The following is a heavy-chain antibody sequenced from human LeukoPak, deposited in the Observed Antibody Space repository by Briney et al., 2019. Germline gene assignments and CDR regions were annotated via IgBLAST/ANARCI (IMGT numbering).Heavy chain of an antibody. V-gene: IGHV5-51*01. CDR1: GYTFAEYW. CDR3: ARLRVDTAMVTPGLFDY. J-gene: IGHJ4*02. D-gene: IGHD5-18*01. Sequence: GESLKISCEGSGYTFAEYWVGWVRRMPGKGREYMGIIYPGDSETRYSPSSPGQVTISADKSISTAYLQWSSLKASDTAMYYCARLRVDTAMVTPGLFDYWGQGTLVTVSS. CDR2: IYPGDSET.